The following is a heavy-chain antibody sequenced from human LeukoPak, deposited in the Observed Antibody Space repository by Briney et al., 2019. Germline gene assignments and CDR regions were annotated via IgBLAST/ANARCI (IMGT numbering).Heavy chain of an antibody. V-gene: IGHV1-8*01. CDR3: ARGSTRDSSGDNFDY. J-gene: IGHJ4*02. CDR2: MDPNSGNT. D-gene: IGHD6-19*01. CDR1: GYTFTSYD. Sequence: GASVKVSCKASGYTFTSYDINWLRQATGQGLEWMGWMDPNSGNTGYAQKFQGRVTMTRNTSISTAYMELSSLRSEDTAVYYCARGSTRDSSGDNFDYWGQGTLVTVSS.